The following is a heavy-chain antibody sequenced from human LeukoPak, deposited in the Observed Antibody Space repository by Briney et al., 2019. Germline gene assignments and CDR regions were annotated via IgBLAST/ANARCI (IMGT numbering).Heavy chain of an antibody. J-gene: IGHJ3*02. Sequence: GESLKISCKGPGYSFTSYWIGWVRQMPGKGLEWMGIIYPGDSDTRYSPSFQGQVTISADRSISTAYLQWSSLKASDTAMYYCARKTYYYDSSGYLDAFDIWGQGTMVTVSS. D-gene: IGHD3-22*01. CDR2: IYPGDSDT. V-gene: IGHV5-51*01. CDR1: GYSFTSYW. CDR3: ARKTYYYDSSGYLDAFDI.